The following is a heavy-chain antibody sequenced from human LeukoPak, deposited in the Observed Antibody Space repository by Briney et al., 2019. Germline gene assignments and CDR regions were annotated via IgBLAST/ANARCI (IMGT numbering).Heavy chain of an antibody. CDR1: GGSISSYY. Sequence: NHSETLSRTCTVSGGSISSYYWSWIRQPPGKGLEWIGYIYYSGSTNYNPSLKSRVTISVDTSKNQFSLKLSSVTAADTAVYYCARSPGYYPGDNFDYWGQGTLVTVSS. CDR2: IYYSGST. J-gene: IGHJ4*02. V-gene: IGHV4-59*01. D-gene: IGHD3-22*01. CDR3: ARSPGYYPGDNFDY.